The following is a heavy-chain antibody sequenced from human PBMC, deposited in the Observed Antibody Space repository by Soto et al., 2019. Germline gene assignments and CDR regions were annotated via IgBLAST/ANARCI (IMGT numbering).Heavy chain of an antibody. CDR1: GYTFTSYD. D-gene: IGHD7-27*01. CDR2: MNPNSGNT. Sequence: ASVKVPCKASGYTFTSYDINWVRQATGQGLEWMGWMNPNSGNTGYAQKFQGRVTMTRNTSISTAYMELSSLRSEDTAVYYCARGLPDWGAFDIWGQGTMVTVSS. J-gene: IGHJ3*02. V-gene: IGHV1-8*01. CDR3: ARGLPDWGAFDI.